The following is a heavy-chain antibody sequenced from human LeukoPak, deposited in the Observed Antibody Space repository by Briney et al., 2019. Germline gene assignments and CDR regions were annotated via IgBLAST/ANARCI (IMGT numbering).Heavy chain of an antibody. V-gene: IGHV3-21*01. Sequence: GGSLRLSCAASGFTFSSYSMNWVRQAPGKGLEWVSSISSSSSYIYYADSVKGRFTISRDNAKNSLYLQMNSLKAEDTAVYYCARDQGPARGFDYWGQGTLVTVSS. CDR1: GFTFSSYS. D-gene: IGHD2-2*01. CDR3: ARDQGPARGFDY. CDR2: ISSSSSYI. J-gene: IGHJ4*02.